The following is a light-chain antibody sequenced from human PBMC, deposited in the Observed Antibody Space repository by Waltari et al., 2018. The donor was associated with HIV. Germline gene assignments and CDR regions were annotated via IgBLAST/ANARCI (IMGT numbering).Light chain of an antibody. CDR2: QDN. J-gene: IGLJ2*01. CDR1: KLGDKY. Sequence: SNELTQPPSVSVSPGQTASITCSGYKLGDKYACWYQQKPGKSPVLVIYQDNKRPSGIPDRFSGSNSGDTATLTISGTQPMDEADYFCQAWDSNTAIFGGGTKLSVL. V-gene: IGLV3-1*01. CDR3: QAWDSNTAI.